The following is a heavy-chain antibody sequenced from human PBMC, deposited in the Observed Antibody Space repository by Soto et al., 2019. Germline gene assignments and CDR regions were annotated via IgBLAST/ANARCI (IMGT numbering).Heavy chain of an antibody. Sequence: ASVKVSCKASAYTFTSYAMHWVCQAPGQRHEWMGWINAGNGNTKYSQKFQGRVTITRDTSASTAYMELRSLRSEDTAVYYCARDRFWYSGSDPYYNYYMDVWGKGTTVTVSS. V-gene: IGHV1-3*01. D-gene: IGHD5-12*01. CDR2: INAGNGNT. CDR1: AYTFTSYA. J-gene: IGHJ6*03. CDR3: ARDRFWYSGSDPYYNYYMDV.